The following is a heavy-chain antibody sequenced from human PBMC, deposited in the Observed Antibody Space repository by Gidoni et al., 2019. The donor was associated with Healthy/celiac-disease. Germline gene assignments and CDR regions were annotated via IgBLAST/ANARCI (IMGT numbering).Heavy chain of an antibody. CDR1: RFTLSRYG. D-gene: IGHD6-13*01. J-gene: IGHJ4*02. Sequence: QVQLVASAGGAVQPGRSLCLSCPSSRFTLSRYGMLWVRQSTGKGREWLAVISYDGSNKYKADTVKGRFTISRDNYKNTLYLQMNSLRAEDTAVYYCAKGAGYSRPTTHFDYWGQGTLVTVSS. CDR2: ISYDGSNK. CDR3: AKGAGYSRPTTHFDY. V-gene: IGHV3-30*18.